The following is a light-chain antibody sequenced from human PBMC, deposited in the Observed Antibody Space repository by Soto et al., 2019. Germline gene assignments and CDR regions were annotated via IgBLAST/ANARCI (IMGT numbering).Light chain of an antibody. CDR1: ESDSSRF. CDR3: QQYGGSPWT. Sequence: EIVLTQSPGTLSLSPGERATLSCRASESDSSRFLAWYQQKPGQAPRLLIYGASSRATGIPDRFSGSGSGTDFTLTISRLEPEDFAVYYCQQYGGSPWTFGQGTKVEIK. CDR2: GAS. V-gene: IGKV3-20*01. J-gene: IGKJ1*01.